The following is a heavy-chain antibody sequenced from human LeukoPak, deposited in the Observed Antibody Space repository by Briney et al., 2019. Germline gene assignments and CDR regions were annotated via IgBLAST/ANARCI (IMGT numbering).Heavy chain of an antibody. Sequence: PGGPLRLSCAASGFTFSSYAMSWVRQAPGKGLEWVSAISGSGGSTYYADSVKGRFTISRDNSKNTLYLQMNSLRAEDTAVYYCAKDLSDIVVVPAAIGDAFDIWGQGTMVTVSS. J-gene: IGHJ3*02. CDR3: AKDLSDIVVVPAAIGDAFDI. CDR1: GFTFSSYA. CDR2: ISGSGGST. D-gene: IGHD2-2*01. V-gene: IGHV3-23*01.